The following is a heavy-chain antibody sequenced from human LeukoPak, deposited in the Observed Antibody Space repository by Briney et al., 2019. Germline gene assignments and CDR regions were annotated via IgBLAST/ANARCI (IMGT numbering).Heavy chain of an antibody. Sequence: SETLSLTCTVSGGSISSYYWSWIRQPAGKGLVWIGRIYTSGSTNYNPSLKSRVTMSVDTSKNQFSLKLSSVTAADTAVYYCARALQDFWSGYLFDYWGQGTLVTVSS. CDR3: ARALQDFWSGYLFDY. D-gene: IGHD3-3*01. V-gene: IGHV4-4*07. J-gene: IGHJ4*02. CDR2: IYTSGST. CDR1: GGSISSYY.